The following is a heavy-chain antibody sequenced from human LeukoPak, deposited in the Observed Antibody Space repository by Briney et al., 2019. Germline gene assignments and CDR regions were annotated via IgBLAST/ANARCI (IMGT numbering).Heavy chain of an antibody. J-gene: IGHJ4*02. CDR1: GGSITTADFD. Sequence: PSEALSLTCAVSGGSITTADFDWAWIRQPPGQGFEWIATISSSGKAYYYPSLMSRVTISVDTSKNHFSLDVTSVTAADTGLFYCARFKGGTGFDYWGRGVLVIVS. D-gene: IGHD1-26*01. CDR3: ARFKGGTGFDY. CDR2: ISSSGKA. V-gene: IGHV4-39*02.